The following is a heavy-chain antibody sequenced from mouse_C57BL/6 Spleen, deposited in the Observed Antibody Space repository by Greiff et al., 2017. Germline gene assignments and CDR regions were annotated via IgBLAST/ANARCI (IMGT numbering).Heavy chain of an antibody. CDR3: ARGDYDEDPSYAMDY. CDR2: IYPNCGTT. CDR1: GYSFTDYD. D-gene: IGHD2-4*01. V-gene: IGHV1-39*01. J-gene: IGHJ4*01. Sequence: EVQLQESGPELAKPGASVKISCKASGYSFTDYDMNWVKQSTGQSLEWIGVIYPNCGTTCYNQKFKGKATLTVDQSSSTAYMQLNSLTSEDSAVYYCARGDYDEDPSYAMDYWGQGTSVTVSS.